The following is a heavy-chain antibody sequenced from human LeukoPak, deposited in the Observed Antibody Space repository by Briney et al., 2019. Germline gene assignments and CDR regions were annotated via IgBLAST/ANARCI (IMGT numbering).Heavy chain of an antibody. J-gene: IGHJ4*02. D-gene: IGHD4/OR15-4a*01. V-gene: IGHV3-74*01. CDR1: GFTFSNSW. Sequence: PGGSLRLSCAASGFTFSNSWIHWVRQAPGKGLMWVSRINSDGSSTSYADSVRGRFTISRDSAKNTLYLQMNSLRAEDTAVYYCARGTGYGVFDYWGQGTLVTVSS. CDR3: ARGTGYGVFDY. CDR2: INSDGSST.